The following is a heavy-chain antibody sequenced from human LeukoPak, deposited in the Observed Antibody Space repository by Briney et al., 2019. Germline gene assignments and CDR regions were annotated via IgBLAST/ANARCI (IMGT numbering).Heavy chain of an antibody. Sequence: PGGSLRLSCGASGFTFTNFAMSWVRQAPGKGLEWISIISGAGSSPFYADSVKGRFSISRDNSKNTLYLHMNGLRAEDTAVYYCAKDRSCTNNICHGDFDYWGQGTLVTVSS. CDR2: ISGAGSSP. CDR3: AKDRSCTNNICHGDFDY. D-gene: IGHD2-8*01. J-gene: IGHJ4*02. CDR1: GFTFTNFA. V-gene: IGHV3-23*01.